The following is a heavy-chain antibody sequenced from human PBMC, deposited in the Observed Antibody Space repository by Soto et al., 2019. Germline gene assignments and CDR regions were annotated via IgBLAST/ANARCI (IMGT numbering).Heavy chain of an antibody. J-gene: IGHJ4*02. CDR2: IYHSGST. Sequence: PSETLSLTCAVSGGSISSGGYSWSWIRQPPGKGLEWIGYIYHSGSTYYNPSLKSRVTISVDRSKNQFSLKLSSVTAADTAVYYCARWGGFTGTRFDYWGQGPLVTVSS. D-gene: IGHD1-1*01. V-gene: IGHV4-30-2*01. CDR3: ARWGGFTGTRFDY. CDR1: GGSISSGGYS.